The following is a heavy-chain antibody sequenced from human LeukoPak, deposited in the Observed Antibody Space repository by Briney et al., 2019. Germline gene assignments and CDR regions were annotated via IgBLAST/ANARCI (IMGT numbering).Heavy chain of an antibody. CDR3: ARLYCSSTSCAAGPYYYGMDV. J-gene: IGHJ6*02. V-gene: IGHV1-69*04. D-gene: IGHD2-2*01. CDR1: GGTFSSYA. Sequence: ASVKVSCKASGGTFSSYAISWVRQAPGQGLEWMGRIIPILGIANYAQKFQGRVTITADKSTSTAYMELSSLRSEDTAVYYCARLYCSSTSCAAGPYYYGMDVWGQGTTVTVSS. CDR2: IIPILGIA.